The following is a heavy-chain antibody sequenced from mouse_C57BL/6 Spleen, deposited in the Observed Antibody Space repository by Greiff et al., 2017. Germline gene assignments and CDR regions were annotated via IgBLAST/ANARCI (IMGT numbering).Heavy chain of an antibody. J-gene: IGHJ2*01. Sequence: VKLVESGAELARPGASVKLSCKASGYTFTSYGISWVKQRTGQGLEWIGEIYPRSGNTYYNEKFKGKATLTADKSSSTAYMELRSLTSEDSAVYFCARWYYEGYWGQGTTLTVSS. V-gene: IGHV1-81*01. CDR3: ARWYYEGY. CDR1: GYTFTSYG. D-gene: IGHD1-1*01. CDR2: IYPRSGNT.